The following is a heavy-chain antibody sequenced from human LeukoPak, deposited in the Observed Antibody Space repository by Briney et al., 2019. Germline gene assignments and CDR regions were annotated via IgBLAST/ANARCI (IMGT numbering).Heavy chain of an antibody. J-gene: IGHJ4*02. Sequence: ASVKVSCKASGYTFTSYDINWVRQATGQGLEWMGWMNPNSGNTGYAQKFQGRVTMTRNTSISTAYMELSSLRSEDTAVYYCARVPNTYGSGSYFFTTRRYYFDYWGQGTLATVSS. CDR2: MNPNSGNT. CDR3: ARVPNTYGSGSYFFTTRRYYFDY. CDR1: GYTFTSYD. V-gene: IGHV1-8*01. D-gene: IGHD3-10*01.